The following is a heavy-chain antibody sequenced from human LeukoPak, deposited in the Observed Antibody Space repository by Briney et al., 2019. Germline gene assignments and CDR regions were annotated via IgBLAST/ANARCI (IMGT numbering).Heavy chain of an antibody. D-gene: IGHD6-19*01. CDR1: GFPFTSHW. J-gene: IGHJ4*02. V-gene: IGHV3-7*01. CDR2: ITSDGSEK. CDR3: ASGGGWVFFN. Sequence: GGSLRLSCAASGFPFTSHWLSWFRQSPGRGLEWVAHITSDGSEKNYVDSVKGRFTIPRDNARNSQFLQMNSLRAEDTAVYYCASGGGWVFFNWGQGTLVTVSS.